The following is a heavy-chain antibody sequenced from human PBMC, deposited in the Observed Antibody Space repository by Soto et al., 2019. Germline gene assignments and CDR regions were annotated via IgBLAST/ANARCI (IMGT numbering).Heavy chain of an antibody. CDR2: IYHSGNT. CDR1: GGSISSGDSY. CDR3: ARSPFIAAAIDY. V-gene: IGHV4-31*03. Sequence: SETLSLTCTVSGGSISSGDSYWHWVRQHPGKGLEWIGYIYHSGNTCYNPSLRSRLTLSLDTSKNQFSLNLSSVTAADTAVYYCARSPFIAAAIDYWGQGTLVTVSS. D-gene: IGHD6-13*01. J-gene: IGHJ4*02.